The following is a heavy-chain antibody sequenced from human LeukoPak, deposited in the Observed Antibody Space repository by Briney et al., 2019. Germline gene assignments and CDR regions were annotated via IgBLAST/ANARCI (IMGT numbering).Heavy chain of an antibody. V-gene: IGHV3-74*01. CDR3: AKDHYWSIDY. Sequence: GGSLRLSCAASGFDFSSNWMHWVRHAPGQGLVWVSRIKGDGISTNYADSVKGRFTISRDIAKNTLYLQMNRLRAEDTGVYYCAKDHYWSIDYWGRGTLVTVSS. D-gene: IGHD3-3*01. J-gene: IGHJ4*02. CDR2: IKGDGIST. CDR1: GFDFSSNW.